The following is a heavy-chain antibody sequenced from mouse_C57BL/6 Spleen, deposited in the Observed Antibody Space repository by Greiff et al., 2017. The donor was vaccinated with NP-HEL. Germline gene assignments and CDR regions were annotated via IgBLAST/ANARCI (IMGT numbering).Heavy chain of an antibody. D-gene: IGHD3-3*01. CDR2: IYPSDSET. CDR3: ARSVGQGYFDY. J-gene: IGHJ2*01. CDR1: GYTFTSYW. Sequence: QVQLQQPGAELVRPGSSVKLSCKASGYTFTSYWMDWVKQRPGQGLEWIGNIYPSDSETHYNQKFKDKATLTVDKSSSTAYMQLSSLTSEDSAVYYSARSVGQGYFDYWGQGTTLTVSS. V-gene: IGHV1-61*01.